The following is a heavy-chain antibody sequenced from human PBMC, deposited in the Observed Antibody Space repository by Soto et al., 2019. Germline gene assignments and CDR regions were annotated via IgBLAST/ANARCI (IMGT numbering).Heavy chain of an antibody. D-gene: IGHD6-13*01. Sequence: QVQLVQSGAEVKKPGASVRVSCKTSGYTFTSYGISWVRQAPGQGLEWMGWISAYNGNTNYAQSLQGRVTMTTDTSTTTAYMELRSMKSDDTAVYYCARVSPSSRAAEPWGQGTLVTVS. CDR2: ISAYNGNT. V-gene: IGHV1-18*01. CDR1: GYTFTSYG. CDR3: ARVSPSSRAAEP. J-gene: IGHJ4*02.